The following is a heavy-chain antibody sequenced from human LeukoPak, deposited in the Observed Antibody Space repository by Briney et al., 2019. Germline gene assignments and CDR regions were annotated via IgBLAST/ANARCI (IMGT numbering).Heavy chain of an antibody. D-gene: IGHD5-24*01. Sequence: GASVKVSCKASGGTFSSYAISWVRQAPGQGLEWMGGIIPVFGTANYAQKFQGRVTITADESTSTAYMELGSLRSEDTAVYYCARDGYNSYNLYYFDYWGQGTLVTVSS. CDR1: GGTFSSYA. CDR3: ARDGYNSYNLYYFDY. J-gene: IGHJ4*02. V-gene: IGHV1-69*13. CDR2: IIPVFGTA.